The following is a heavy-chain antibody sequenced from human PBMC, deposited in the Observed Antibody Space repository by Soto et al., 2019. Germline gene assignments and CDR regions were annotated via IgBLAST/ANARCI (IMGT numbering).Heavy chain of an antibody. CDR2: INTSGST. Sequence: SETLSLTCTVSGDSISSYHWSWMRQPAGKGLEWIGRINTSGSTNYNPSLKSRVTLSLDTSKNQFSLKLRSVTAADTAVYYCATELTVAATGWFDPWGQGTLVTVSS. CDR3: ATELTVAATGWFDP. CDR1: GDSISSYH. J-gene: IGHJ5*02. D-gene: IGHD6-19*01. V-gene: IGHV4-4*07.